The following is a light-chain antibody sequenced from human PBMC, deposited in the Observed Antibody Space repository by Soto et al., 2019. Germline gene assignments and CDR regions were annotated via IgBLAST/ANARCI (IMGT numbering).Light chain of an antibody. CDR2: GAS. Sequence: EIVLTQSPGTLSLSPGERATLSCRASQSVSSNYLAWYQQKPGQAPRLLIYGASSRATGIPDRFSGSGSGTDFTLTISRLEREDFAVYYCQQYGSLFTFGPGTKVDIK. V-gene: IGKV3-20*01. CDR3: QQYGSLFT. CDR1: QSVSSNY. J-gene: IGKJ3*01.